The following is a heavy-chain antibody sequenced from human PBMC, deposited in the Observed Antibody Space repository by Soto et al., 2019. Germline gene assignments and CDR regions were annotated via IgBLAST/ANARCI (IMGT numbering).Heavy chain of an antibody. Sequence: PSETLSLTCAVSVGSISIGGYSWSWIRQPPGKGLEWIGYIYHSGSTYYNPSLKSRVTISVDRSKNQFSLKLSSVTAADTAVYYCARGQGWNYVDYWGQGTMVTVSS. CDR1: VGSISIGGYS. CDR2: IYHSGST. J-gene: IGHJ4*02. D-gene: IGHD6-19*01. CDR3: ARGQGWNYVDY. V-gene: IGHV4-30-2*01.